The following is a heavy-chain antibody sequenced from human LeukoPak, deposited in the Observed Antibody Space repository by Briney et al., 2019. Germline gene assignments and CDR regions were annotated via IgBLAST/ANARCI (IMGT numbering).Heavy chain of an antibody. D-gene: IGHD3-22*01. J-gene: IGHJ4*02. Sequence: GGSLRLSCAASGFTVSSNYMSWVRQAPGKGLEWVSVIYSGGSTYYADSVKGRFTISRDNSKNTLYPQMNSLRAEDTAVYYCARGGYYDSSGHYGRFDYWGQGTLVTVSS. CDR3: ARGGYYDSSGHYGRFDY. CDR1: GFTVSSNY. V-gene: IGHV3-66*01. CDR2: IYSGGST.